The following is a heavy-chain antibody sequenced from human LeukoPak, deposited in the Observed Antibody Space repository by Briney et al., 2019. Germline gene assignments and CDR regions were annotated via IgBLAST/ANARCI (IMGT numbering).Heavy chain of an antibody. D-gene: IGHD2-15*01. Sequence: ASVKVSCKASGYTFTGYYMHWVRQAPGQGLEWMGWINPNSGGTNYAQKFQGRVTMTRDTSISTAYMELSRLRSDDTAVYYCARGVPRGYKYCSGGSCSRLKNKPYYYYYYMDVWGKGTTVTVSS. CDR3: ARGVPRGYKYCSGGSCSRLKNKPYYYYYYMDV. CDR2: INPNSGGT. J-gene: IGHJ6*03. CDR1: GYTFTGYY. V-gene: IGHV1-2*02.